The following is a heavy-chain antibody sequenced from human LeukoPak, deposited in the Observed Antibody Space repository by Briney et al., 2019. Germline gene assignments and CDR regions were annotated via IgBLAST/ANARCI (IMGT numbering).Heavy chain of an antibody. D-gene: IGHD6-19*01. Sequence: PGGSLRLSCAASGFTFSSYYMHWVRHAPGKGLEWVSAICTAGDTYYPGSVKGRFTISRENAKNSLYLQMNSLRAGDTAVYYCARGPYSSGWFDYWGQGTLVTVSS. J-gene: IGHJ4*02. CDR1: GFTFSSYY. CDR3: ARGPYSSGWFDY. CDR2: ICTAGDT. V-gene: IGHV3-13*01.